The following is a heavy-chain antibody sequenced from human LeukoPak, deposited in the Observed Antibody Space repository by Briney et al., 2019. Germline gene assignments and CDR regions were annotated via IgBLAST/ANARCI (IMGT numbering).Heavy chain of an antibody. Sequence: NPSETLSLTCSVSGGSITNYYWTWIRQPPGKGLEWIGYIFHSGSANYNPSLKSRVTMSVDMSKNQFSLNLCSVSAAYTAVYYCARYFSGKTLDYWGQGALVTVSS. J-gene: IGHJ4*02. CDR3: ARYFSGKTLDY. V-gene: IGHV4-59*01. CDR2: IFHSGSA. CDR1: GGSITNYY. D-gene: IGHD1-1*01.